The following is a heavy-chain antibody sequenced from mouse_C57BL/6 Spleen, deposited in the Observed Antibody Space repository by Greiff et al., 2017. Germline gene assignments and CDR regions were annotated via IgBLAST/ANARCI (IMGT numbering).Heavy chain of an antibody. CDR1: GYTFTDYY. J-gene: IGHJ1*03. CDR2: INPNNGGT. V-gene: IGHV1-26*01. D-gene: IGHD4-1*01. CDR3: ARPPLDWDGGYWYFDV. Sequence: VQLQQSGPELVKPGASVKISCKASGYTFTDYYMNWVKQSHGKSLEWIGDINPNNGGTSYNQKFKGKATLTVDKSSSTAYMELRSLTSEDSAVYYCARPPLDWDGGYWYFDVWGTGTTVTVSS.